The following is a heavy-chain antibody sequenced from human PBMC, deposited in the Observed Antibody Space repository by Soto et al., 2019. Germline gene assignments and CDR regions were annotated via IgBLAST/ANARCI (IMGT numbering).Heavy chain of an antibody. CDR1: GYSVTRYD. Sequence: ASVKVSCKASGYSVTRYDINLVRQATGQGLEWVGWMNANSGNTGYAQKFQGRVNMTRDTSRSTAYMELSSLTSEDTAVYYCASRPAASGYYYYSYMDVWGQGNPATVSS. D-gene: IGHD3-10*01. V-gene: IGHV1-8*01. J-gene: IGHJ6*03. CDR3: ASRPAASGYYYYSYMDV. CDR2: MNANSGNT.